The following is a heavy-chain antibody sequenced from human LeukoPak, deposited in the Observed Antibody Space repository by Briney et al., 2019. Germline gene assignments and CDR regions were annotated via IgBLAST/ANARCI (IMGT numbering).Heavy chain of an antibody. D-gene: IGHD2-15*01. CDR3: AREALGCSGGSCYFDY. Sequence: GGSLRLSCAASGFTVSSNYMSWVRQAPGKGLEWVSVIYSGGSTYYADTVKGRFTISRDNSKNTLYLQMNSLRAEDTAVYYCAREALGCSGGSCYFDYWGQGTLVTVSS. V-gene: IGHV3-53*01. CDR2: IYSGGST. CDR1: GFTVSSNY. J-gene: IGHJ4*02.